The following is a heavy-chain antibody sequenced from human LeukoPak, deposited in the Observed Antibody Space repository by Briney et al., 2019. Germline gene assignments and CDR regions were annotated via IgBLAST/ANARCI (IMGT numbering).Heavy chain of an antibody. CDR2: ISAYNGNT. CDR1: GYTFSSYG. J-gene: IGHJ3*02. Sequence: GASVKVCCKASGYTFSSYGITWVRQPPGQGLEWMGWISAYNGNTNYAQNLQGRVTMTTDTSTSTAYLELKSLSSDDTAVYYCARASGSYCSSTSCNDAFDIWGQGTMVTVSS. V-gene: IGHV1-18*01. D-gene: IGHD2-2*01. CDR3: ARASGSYCSSTSCNDAFDI.